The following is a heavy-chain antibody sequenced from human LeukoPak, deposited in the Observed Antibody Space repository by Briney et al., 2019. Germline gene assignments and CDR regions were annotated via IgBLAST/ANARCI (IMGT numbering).Heavy chain of an antibody. D-gene: IGHD5-12*01. CDR2: INPHSGDT. Sequence: ASVKVSCKASRYTFTGYYMHWVRQAPGQGLEWMGWINPHSGDTNYAQKFQGRVTMTRDTSTSTAYMEVSRLRSDDTAVYYCAKDMRSRGYSGYDCFDYWGQGTLVTVSS. V-gene: IGHV1-2*02. CDR3: AKDMRSRGYSGYDCFDY. J-gene: IGHJ4*02. CDR1: RYTFTGYY.